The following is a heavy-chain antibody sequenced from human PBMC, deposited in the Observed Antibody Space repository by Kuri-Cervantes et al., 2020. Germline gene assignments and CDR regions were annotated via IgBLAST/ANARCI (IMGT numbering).Heavy chain of an antibody. CDR2: LRSDGSK. CDR1: GFTFSSYG. J-gene: IGHJ4*02. D-gene: IGHD5-12*01. CDR3: ANLGYSFGIDY. Sequence: GGSLRLSCAASGFTFSSYGMHWVRQAPGKGLEWVAFLRSDGSKHYSESVKGRFTLSGDSSKNTLYLQMSSLRPDDTAVYYCANLGYSFGIDYWGPGTLVTVSS. V-gene: IGHV3-30*02.